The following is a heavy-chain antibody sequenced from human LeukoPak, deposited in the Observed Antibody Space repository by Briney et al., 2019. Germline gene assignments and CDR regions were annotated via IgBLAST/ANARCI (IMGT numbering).Heavy chain of an antibody. Sequence: ASVKVPCKASGGTLSSYAISWVRQAPGQGLEWMGGIIPIFGTANYAQKFQGRVTITTDESTSTAYMELSSLRSEDTAVYYCARASGPNVYYYYYMDVWGKGTTVTVSS. J-gene: IGHJ6*03. CDR2: IIPIFGTA. CDR1: GGTLSSYA. V-gene: IGHV1-69*05. D-gene: IGHD3-3*01. CDR3: ARASGPNVYYYYYMDV.